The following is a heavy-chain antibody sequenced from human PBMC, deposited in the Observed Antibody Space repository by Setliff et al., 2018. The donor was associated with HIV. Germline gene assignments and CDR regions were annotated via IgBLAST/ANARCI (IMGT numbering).Heavy chain of an antibody. CDR3: ARTRGYTYGYIDS. D-gene: IGHD5-18*01. CDR1: GGSISSGSYY. J-gene: IGHJ4*02. CDR2: IYTSGST. Sequence: SETLSLTCTVSGGSISSGSYYWSWIRQPAGKGLEWIGRIYTSGSTYYNPSLKSRVTISVDTSKNQFSLRLSSVTAADTAVYYCARTRGYTYGYIDSWGLGTLVTVSS. V-gene: IGHV4-61*02.